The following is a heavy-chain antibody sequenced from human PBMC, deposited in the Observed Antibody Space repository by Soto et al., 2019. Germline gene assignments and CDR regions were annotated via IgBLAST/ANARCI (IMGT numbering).Heavy chain of an antibody. V-gene: IGHV3-23*01. Sequence: GGSLRLYCATGKFTFNDYAIRAVRPAPGKGLKKVSAISYGGGTTYYADSVKGRFTISRDNSKNTLDLQMNSLRAEDTVVYFFLLIPGHYYDTTGYHFDTCGQGNLVTVSA. J-gene: IGHJ4*02. D-gene: IGHD3-22*01. CDR2: ISYGGGTT. CDR3: LLIPGHYYDTTGYHFDT. CDR1: KFTFNDYA.